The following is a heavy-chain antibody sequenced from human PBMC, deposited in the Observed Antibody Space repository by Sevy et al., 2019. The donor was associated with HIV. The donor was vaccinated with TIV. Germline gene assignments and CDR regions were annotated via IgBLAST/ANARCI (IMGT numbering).Heavy chain of an antibody. CDR2: ISASGGNT. CDR3: AKREPTNWFDP. V-gene: IGHV3-23*01. CDR1: GFIFANYA. J-gene: IGHJ5*02. Sequence: GGSLILSCAASGFIFANYAMNWVRQAPGRGLEWVSVISASGGNTNYVDSVKGRFTISRDNSKNTVYLQMNSLRAEDTAIYYCAKREPTNWFDPWGQGTLVTVSS. D-gene: IGHD4-4*01.